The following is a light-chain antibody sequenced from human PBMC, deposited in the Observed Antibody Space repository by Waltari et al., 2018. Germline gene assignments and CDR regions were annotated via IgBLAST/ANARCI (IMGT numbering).Light chain of an antibody. J-gene: IGKJ1*01. CDR2: WAS. V-gene: IGKV4-1*01. CDR1: QSLLYNSIDKNY. Sequence: DIVMTQSPDSLAVSLGERATINCKSSQSLLYNSIDKNYLAWYQQKPGQPPKLLIYWASTRHSGVPDRFSGSGSATDFTLTISSLQAEDVAVYYCQQYYSRRTFGQGTKVEIK. CDR3: QQYYSRRT.